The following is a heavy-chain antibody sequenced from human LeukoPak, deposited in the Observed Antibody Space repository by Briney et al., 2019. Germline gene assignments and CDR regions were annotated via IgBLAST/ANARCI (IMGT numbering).Heavy chain of an antibody. V-gene: IGHV1-69*01. CDR3: ARDREGSGAFDI. Sequence: SVKVSCKASGGTLSSYAISWVRQAPGQGLEWMGGIIPIFGTANYAQKFQGRVTITADESTSTAYMELSRLRSDDTAVYYCARDREGSGAFDIWGQGTMVTVSS. J-gene: IGHJ3*02. CDR2: IIPIFGTA. CDR1: GGTLSSYA. D-gene: IGHD3-10*01.